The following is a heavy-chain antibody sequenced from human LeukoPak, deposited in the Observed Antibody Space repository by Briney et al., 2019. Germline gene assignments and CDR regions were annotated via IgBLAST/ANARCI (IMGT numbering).Heavy chain of an antibody. CDR2: IYYSGST. D-gene: IGHD5-12*01. CDR1: GHSISSSAYY. Sequence: PSETLSLTCTLSGHSISSSAYYWGWIRQPPGKGLEWIGSIYYSGSTYYNPSLKSRVTISVDTSKNQFSLKLSSVTAADTAVYYCARDSGYDSSRLYYFDYWGQGTLVTVSS. J-gene: IGHJ4*02. CDR3: ARDSGYDSSRLYYFDY. V-gene: IGHV4-39*07.